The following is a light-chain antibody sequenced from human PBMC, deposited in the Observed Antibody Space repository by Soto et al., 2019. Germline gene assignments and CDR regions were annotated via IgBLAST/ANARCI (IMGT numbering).Light chain of an antibody. J-gene: IGLJ1*01. CDR1: SSDVGGYNY. Sequence: QSALTQPASVSGAPGQSIAISCTGTSSDVGGYNYVSWYQHHPGKAPKLMVYDVSNPPSGVSNRFSGSKSGNTASLTISGLQAEDEADYYCSSYTSSSTDVFGTGTKVTVL. V-gene: IGLV2-14*03. CDR3: SSYTSSSTDV. CDR2: DVS.